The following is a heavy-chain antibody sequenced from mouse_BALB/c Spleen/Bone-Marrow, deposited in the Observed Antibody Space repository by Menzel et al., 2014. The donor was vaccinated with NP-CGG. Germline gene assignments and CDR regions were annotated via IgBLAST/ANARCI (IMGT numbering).Heavy chain of an antibody. Sequence: DVKLVESGGGLVKPGGSLKLSCAASGFTFSYYAMSWVRQSPEKGLEWVAEISSGGSYTYYPDTVTGRFTISRDNAKNTLYLEMSSLKSEDTAMYYCARDSSGYFDYWGQGTTLTVSS. V-gene: IGHV5-9-4*01. J-gene: IGHJ2*01. D-gene: IGHD3-1*01. CDR1: GFTFSYYA. CDR3: ARDSSGYFDY. CDR2: ISSGGSYT.